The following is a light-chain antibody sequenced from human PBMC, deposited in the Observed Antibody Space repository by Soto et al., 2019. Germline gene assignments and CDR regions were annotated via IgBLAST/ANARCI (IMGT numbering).Light chain of an antibody. V-gene: IGKV1-39*01. CDR2: AAS. CDR3: QQSYSTPPS. J-gene: IGKJ2*01. CDR1: QSISSY. Sequence: DIQMTQSPSSLSASVGDRVTITCRASQSISSYLNWYHQKPGKAPKLLIYAASSLQSGVPSRFSGSGSGTDFTLTISSLQPEDFATYYWQQSYSTPPSFGQGTKLEIK.